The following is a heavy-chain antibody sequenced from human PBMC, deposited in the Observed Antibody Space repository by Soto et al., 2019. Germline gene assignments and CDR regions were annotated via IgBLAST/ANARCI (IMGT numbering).Heavy chain of an antibody. CDR1: GFTFSSHA. J-gene: IGHJ4*02. CDR3: ANDKMEQWLVGGYYDY. D-gene: IGHD6-19*01. Sequence: EVQLLESGGGLVQPGGSLRLSCAASGFTFSSHAMSWVRQAPGKGLEWVSSTIDSGGRSYHADSVRGRFTISRDNSKNTLYLQMNSLRADDTAIYYCANDKMEQWLVGGYYDYWGQGALVTGSS. CDR2: TIDSGGRS. V-gene: IGHV3-23*01.